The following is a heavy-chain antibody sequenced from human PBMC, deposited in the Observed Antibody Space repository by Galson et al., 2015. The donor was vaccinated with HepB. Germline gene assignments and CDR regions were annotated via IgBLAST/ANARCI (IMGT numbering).Heavy chain of an antibody. CDR2: IIPILAIG. CDR1: GGTFTNYT. Sequence: SVKVSCKVSGGTFTNYTMHWVRQAPGQGLEWIGRIIPILAIGNYAQRFQGRVTITADKSTTTAYMELSSLRSEDTAVYYCVGAYYYNSGFEAFDIWGQGTMVTVSS. J-gene: IGHJ3*02. V-gene: IGHV1-69*02. D-gene: IGHD3-22*01. CDR3: VGAYYYNSGFEAFDI.